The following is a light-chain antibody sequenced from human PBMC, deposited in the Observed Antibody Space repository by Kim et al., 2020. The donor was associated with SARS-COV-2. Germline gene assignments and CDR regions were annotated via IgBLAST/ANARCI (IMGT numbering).Light chain of an antibody. V-gene: IGLV1-40*01. CDR3: ESYDSSLSGYV. Sequence: QSVLTQTPSVSGAPGQRVTISCTGSSSNLGAGYDVNWYQQLPGTVPKLLIYANSNRPSGVPGRFSGPKSGSSASLAITGLQAEDETDYYCESYDSSLSGYVFGTGTKVTVL. CDR2: ANS. J-gene: IGLJ1*01. CDR1: SSNLGAGYD.